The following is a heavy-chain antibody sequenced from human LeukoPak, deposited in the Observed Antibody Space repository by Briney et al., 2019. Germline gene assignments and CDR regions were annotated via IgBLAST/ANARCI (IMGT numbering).Heavy chain of an antibody. CDR1: GDSISSGDYY. V-gene: IGHV4-61*02. CDR2: SYSRGGT. D-gene: IGHD1-1*01. Sequence: SETLSLTCAVSGDSISSGDYYWSWIRQPAGKGLEWIGRSYSRGGTNYNPSLKSRVTISEDVPKNQFSLRLSSVTAADTAVYYCARNWRRGWFDPWGQGILVTVSS. J-gene: IGHJ5*02. CDR3: ARNWRRGWFDP.